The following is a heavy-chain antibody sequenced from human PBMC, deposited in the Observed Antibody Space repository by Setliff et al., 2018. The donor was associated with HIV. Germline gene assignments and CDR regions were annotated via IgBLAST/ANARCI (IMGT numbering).Heavy chain of an antibody. CDR1: GGSIRNGLYY. V-gene: IGHV4-39*07. J-gene: IGHJ4*02. Sequence: SETLSLTCTVSGGSIRNGLYYWHWIRQPPGKGLEWIGSIYYSGSTHYKSSLKSRVTISVDTSKNQFSLRLSSVTAADTAVYYCARGGGPDTNFDSWGRGTLVTVSS. CDR3: ARGGGPDTNFDS. CDR2: IYYSGST.